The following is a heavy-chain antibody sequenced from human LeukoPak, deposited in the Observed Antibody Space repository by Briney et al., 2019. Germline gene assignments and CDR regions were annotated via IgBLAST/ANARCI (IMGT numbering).Heavy chain of an antibody. CDR3: ARGRAGRGDSYVIYYYYSIAV. V-gene: IGHV4-59*12. CDR2: IYYSRST. Sequence: SETLSLTCTVSGGSISGYYWNRIRQPPGKGLEWIGHIYYSRSTNYNPSLKSRVTISVDTSKNQFSLKLSSVTAADTAVYYCARGRAGRGDSYVIYYYYSIAVSGEGTTLSASS. J-gene: IGHJ6*03. CDR1: GGSISGYY. D-gene: IGHD5-18*01.